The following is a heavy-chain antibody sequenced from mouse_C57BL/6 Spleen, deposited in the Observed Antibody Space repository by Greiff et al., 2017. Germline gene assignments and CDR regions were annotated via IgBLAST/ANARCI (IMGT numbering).Heavy chain of an antibody. CDR3: SSSDYDQYFDV. J-gene: IGHJ1*03. CDR2: IDPSDSYT. D-gene: IGHD2-4*01. V-gene: IGHV1-50*01. Sequence: QVQLQQPGAELVKPGASVKLSCKASGYTFTSYWMQWVKQRPGQGLEWIGEIDPSDSYTNYNQKFKGKATLTVDTSSSTAYMQLRSLTSEDSAVYYCSSSDYDQYFDVWGTGTTVTVSS. CDR1: GYTFTSYW.